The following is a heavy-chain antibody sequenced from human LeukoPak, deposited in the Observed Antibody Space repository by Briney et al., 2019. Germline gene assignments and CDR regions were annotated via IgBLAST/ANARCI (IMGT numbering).Heavy chain of an antibody. CDR3: ARLTYYYDSSGYSPPFDY. Sequence: SETLSLTCTVSGGSISSGGYYWSWIRQHPGKGLEWIGYIYYSGSTYYNPSLKSRVTISVDTSKNQFSLKLSSVTAADTAVYYCARLTYYYDSSGYSPPFDYWGQGTLVTVSS. CDR1: GGSISSGGYY. CDR2: IYYSGST. D-gene: IGHD3-22*01. J-gene: IGHJ4*02. V-gene: IGHV4-31*03.